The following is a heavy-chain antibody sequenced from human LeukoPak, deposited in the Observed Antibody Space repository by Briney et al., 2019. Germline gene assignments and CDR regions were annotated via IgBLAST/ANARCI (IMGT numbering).Heavy chain of an antibody. J-gene: IGHJ6*02. V-gene: IGHV3-30*04. CDR2: ISYDGSNK. CDR3: ASTYDTEQGYYGMDV. D-gene: IGHD3-22*01. CDR1: GFNFADSY. Sequence: GGSLRLSCTASGFNFADSYINWVRQAPGKGLEWVAVISYDGSNKYYADSVKGRFTISRDNSKNTLYLQMNSLRAEDTAVYYCASTYDTEQGYYGMDVWGQGTTVTVSS.